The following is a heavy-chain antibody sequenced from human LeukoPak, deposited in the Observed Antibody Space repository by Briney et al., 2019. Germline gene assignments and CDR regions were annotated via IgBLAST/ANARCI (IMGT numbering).Heavy chain of an antibody. J-gene: IGHJ4*02. CDR2: IIPIFGTA. CDR3: ARDSIEYNWNYEGGYYFDY. D-gene: IGHD1-7*01. CDR1: GGTFSSYA. Sequence: ASVKVSCKDSGGTFSSYAISWVRQAPGQGLEWMGGIIPIFGTANYAQKFQGRVTITTDESTSTAYMELSSLRSEDTAVYYCARDSIEYNWNYEGGYYFDYWGQGTLVTVSS. V-gene: IGHV1-69*05.